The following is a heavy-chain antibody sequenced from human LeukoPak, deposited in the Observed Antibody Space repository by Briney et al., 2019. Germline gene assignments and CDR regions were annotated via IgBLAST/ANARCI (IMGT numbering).Heavy chain of an antibody. CDR1: GFTFTTYW. Sequence: GGSLRLSCAASGFTFTTYWMHWVRQAPGKGLVWVSHINSDGSITSYADSVKGRFTISRDNAKNSLYLQMNSLRAEDTAIYYCTRVGYIDEGIDYWGQGTLVTVSS. J-gene: IGHJ4*02. D-gene: IGHD5-24*01. V-gene: IGHV3-74*01. CDR2: INSDGSIT. CDR3: TRVGYIDEGIDY.